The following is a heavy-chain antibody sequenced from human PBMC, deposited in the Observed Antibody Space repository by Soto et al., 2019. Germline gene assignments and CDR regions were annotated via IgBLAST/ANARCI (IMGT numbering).Heavy chain of an antibody. V-gene: IGHV3-30-3*01. Sequence: GGSLRLSCAASGFTFSSYAMHWVRQAPGKGLEWVAVISYDGSNKYYADSVKGRFTISRDNSKNTLYLQMNSLRAEDTAVHYCARAQPCSSTSCYRGGGHYYYYGMDVWGQGTTVTVSS. J-gene: IGHJ6*02. CDR3: ARAQPCSSTSCYRGGGHYYYYGMDV. D-gene: IGHD2-2*02. CDR2: ISYDGSNK. CDR1: GFTFSSYA.